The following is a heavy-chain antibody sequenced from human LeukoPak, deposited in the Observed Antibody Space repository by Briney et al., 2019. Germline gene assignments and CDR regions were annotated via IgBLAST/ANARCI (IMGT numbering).Heavy chain of an antibody. D-gene: IGHD3-22*01. CDR2: IYYSGST. V-gene: IGHV4-39*01. CDR1: GGSISSSSYY. J-gene: IGHJ4*02. CDR3: ARLRYYYDSSDDY. Sequence: SETLSLTCTVSGGSISSSSYYWGWIRQPPGKGLEWIGSIYYSGSTYYNPSLKSRVTISVDTSKNQFSLKLSSVTAADTAVYYCARLRYYYDSSDDYWGQGTLDTVSS.